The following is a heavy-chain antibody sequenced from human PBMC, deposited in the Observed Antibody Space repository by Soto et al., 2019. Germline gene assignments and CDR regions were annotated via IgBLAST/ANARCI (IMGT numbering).Heavy chain of an antibody. CDR3: AKDRYARGPAAMGYMDV. CDR2: ISWNSGSI. CDR1: GFTFDDYA. Sequence: GGSLRLSCAASGFTFDDYAMHWVRQAPGKGLEWVSGISWNSGSIGYADSVKGRFTISRDNAKNSLYLQMNSLRAEDTALYYCAKDRYARGPAAMGYMDVWGKGTTVTVSS. J-gene: IGHJ6*03. V-gene: IGHV3-9*01. D-gene: IGHD2-2*01.